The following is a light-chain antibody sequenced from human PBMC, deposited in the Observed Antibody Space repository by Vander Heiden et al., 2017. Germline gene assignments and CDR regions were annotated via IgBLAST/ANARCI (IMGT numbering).Light chain of an antibody. Sequence: SSELTQPPSVSVSPGQTARITCSGDILAKQYAYWYQQKPGQAPVMVVYRDTERPSGIPERLSGSTSGTKVTLTINGVQAEDEAVYYCESADSGGADWVFGGGTKLTVL. V-gene: IGLV3-25*03. J-gene: IGLJ3*02. CDR2: RDT. CDR1: ILAKQY. CDR3: ESADSGGADWV.